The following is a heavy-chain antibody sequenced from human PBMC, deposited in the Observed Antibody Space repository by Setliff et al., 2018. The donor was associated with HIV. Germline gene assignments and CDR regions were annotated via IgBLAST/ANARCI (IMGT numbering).Heavy chain of an antibody. V-gene: IGHV4-34*01. CDR3: AGENVDIVATTKAIDF. D-gene: IGHD5-12*01. CDR1: GGSFNGYY. Sequence: SETLSLTCAVYGGSFNGYYWSWIRQPPGKGLEWIGEVNHSGSTNYNPSLKSRVTISVDTSKNQFSLKLSSVTAADTAVYYCAGENVDIVATTKAIDFWGQGTLVTVSS. CDR2: VNHSGST. J-gene: IGHJ4*02.